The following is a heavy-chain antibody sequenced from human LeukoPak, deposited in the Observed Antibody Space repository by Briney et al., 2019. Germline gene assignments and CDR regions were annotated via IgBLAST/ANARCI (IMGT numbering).Heavy chain of an antibody. J-gene: IGHJ4*02. D-gene: IGHD3-3*01. CDR1: GFTFSSYW. V-gene: IGHV3-7*01. Sequence: GGSLRLSCVATGFTFSSYWMSWVRQAPGKGLEWVANIKQDGSEKYYVDSVKGRFTISRDNAKNSLDLQMNSLRAEDTAVYYCARIRFLEANFDYRGQGTLVTVSS. CDR3: ARIRFLEANFDY. CDR2: IKQDGSEK.